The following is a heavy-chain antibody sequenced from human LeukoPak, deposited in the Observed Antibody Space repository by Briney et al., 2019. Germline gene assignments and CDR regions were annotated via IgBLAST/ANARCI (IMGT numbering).Heavy chain of an antibody. CDR2: INPSGGST. D-gene: IGHD6-19*01. J-gene: IGHJ4*02. CDR3: ARALSSGLFDY. V-gene: IGHV1-46*01. Sequence: ALVKVSCKASGYTFTSYYMHWVRQAPGQGLEWMGIINPSGGSTSYAQKFQGRVTMTRDTSTSTVYMELSSLRSEDTAVYYCARALSSGLFDYWGQGTLVTVSS. CDR1: GYTFTSYY.